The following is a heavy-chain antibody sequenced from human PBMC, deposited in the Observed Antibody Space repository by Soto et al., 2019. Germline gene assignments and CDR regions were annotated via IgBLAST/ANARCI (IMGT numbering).Heavy chain of an antibody. CDR2: IYHSGSA. J-gene: IGHJ3*01. CDR3: ARKPDVATAKVGGGYVFDV. Sequence: QVQLQESGPGLVKPSGTLSLTCAASSGSIFTTNWWSWVRQSPGRGLQWIGDIYHSGSAKYNSSRKRRVSISMDKFKVSFYMNLSSVNDADTAVYYCARKPDVATAKVGGGYVFDVWGQGTMVTVSS. V-gene: IGHV4-4*02. CDR1: SGSIFTTNW. D-gene: IGHD3-16*01.